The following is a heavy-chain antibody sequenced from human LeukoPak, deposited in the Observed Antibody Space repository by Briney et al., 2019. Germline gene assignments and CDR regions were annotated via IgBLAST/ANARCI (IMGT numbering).Heavy chain of an antibody. Sequence: GESLKISCKGSGYSFTSYWIGWVRQMPGKGLEWMGIIYPGDSDTRYSPSFQGQVTISADKSISTAYPQWSSLKASDTAMYYCARRVYERYSSSNYYMDVWGKGTTVTVSS. CDR1: GYSFTSYW. V-gene: IGHV5-51*01. J-gene: IGHJ6*03. CDR3: ARRVYERYSSSNYYMDV. D-gene: IGHD6-13*01. CDR2: IYPGDSDT.